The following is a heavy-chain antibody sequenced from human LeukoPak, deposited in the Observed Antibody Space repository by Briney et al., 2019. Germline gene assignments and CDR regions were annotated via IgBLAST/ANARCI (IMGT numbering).Heavy chain of an antibody. CDR2: ISSSSSYI. V-gene: IGHV3-21*01. CDR3: ARDWLVVAFDI. J-gene: IGHJ3*02. D-gene: IGHD2-8*02. CDR1: GFTFDDYG. Sequence: GGSLRLSCAASGFTFDDYGMSWVRQAPGKGLEWVSSISSSSSYIYYADSVKGRFTISRDNAKNSLYLQMNSLRAEDTAVYYCARDWLVVAFDIWGQGTMVTVSS.